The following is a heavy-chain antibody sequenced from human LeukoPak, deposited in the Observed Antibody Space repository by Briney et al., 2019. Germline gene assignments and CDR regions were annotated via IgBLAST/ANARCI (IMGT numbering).Heavy chain of an antibody. CDR1: GFTFSSYA. J-gene: IGHJ4*02. CDR3: VKSKCRYDCPFDY. CDR2: ISSNGGST. D-gene: IGHD5-12*01. V-gene: IGHV3-64D*06. Sequence: GGSLRLSCSASGFTFSSYAMHWVRQAPGKGLEYVSAISSNGGSTYYADSVKGRFTISRDNSKNTLYFQMSSLRAEDTAVYYCVKSKCRYDCPFDYWGQGTLVTISS.